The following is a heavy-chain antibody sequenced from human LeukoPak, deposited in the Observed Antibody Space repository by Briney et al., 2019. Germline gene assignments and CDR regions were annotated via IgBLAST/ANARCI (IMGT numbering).Heavy chain of an antibody. CDR2: INPNSGDT. CDR1: GYTFTGYY. Sequence: GASVKVSCKASGYTFTGYYMHWVRQAPGQGLEWMGWINPNSGDTNYSQKFQGRVTVTRDTPISTAYMELSKLRSDDTAVYYCARGDFRSAIWGQGTMVTVSS. J-gene: IGHJ3*02. V-gene: IGHV1-2*02. D-gene: IGHD3-3*01. CDR3: ARGDFRSAI.